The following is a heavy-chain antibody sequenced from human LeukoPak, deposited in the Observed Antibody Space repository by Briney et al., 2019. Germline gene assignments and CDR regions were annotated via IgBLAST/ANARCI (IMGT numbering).Heavy chain of an antibody. CDR2: IGGSGTTT. CDR3: AEERGASGRTTFDY. Sequence: GGSLRLSCAASGFEFGDYVMSWVRQAPGKGLEWVSTIGGSGTTTQYADSVKGRFTISRDNSKNTLYLQMDSLRVEDTAVYYCAEERGASGRTTFDYWGQGTLVIVSS. CDR1: GFEFGDYV. V-gene: IGHV3-23*01. J-gene: IGHJ4*02. D-gene: IGHD1-14*01.